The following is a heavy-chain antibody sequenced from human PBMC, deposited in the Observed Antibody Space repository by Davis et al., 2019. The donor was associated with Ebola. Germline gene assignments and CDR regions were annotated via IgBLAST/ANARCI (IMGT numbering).Heavy chain of an antibody. CDR2: IHHSGSA. V-gene: IGHV4-4*02. J-gene: IGHJ4*02. Sequence: MPSETLSLTCAVSGASISNDNWWSWVRQPPGKGLEWIGEIHHSGSANYNPSLKSRVTISVDKSKNQFSLKLSSVTAADTAVYYCARQGSLWFGELSYDYWGQGTLVTVSS. CDR1: GASISNDNW. CDR3: ARQGSLWFGELSYDY. D-gene: IGHD3-10*01.